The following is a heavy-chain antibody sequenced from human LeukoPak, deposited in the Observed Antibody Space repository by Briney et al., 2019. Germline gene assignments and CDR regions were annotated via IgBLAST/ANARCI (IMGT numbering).Heavy chain of an antibody. CDR2: ISYDGSDK. CDR3: ARARGGTYGDFFDY. CDR1: GFTFSSYG. Sequence: GRSLRLSCAASGFTFSSYGMHWVRQAPGKGLEWVAVISYDGSDKYYADFVKGRFTISRDSPKSTLYLQMDSLRAEDMAVYYCARARGGTYGDFFDYWGQGTLVSVSS. J-gene: IGHJ4*02. D-gene: IGHD1-26*01. V-gene: IGHV3-30*05.